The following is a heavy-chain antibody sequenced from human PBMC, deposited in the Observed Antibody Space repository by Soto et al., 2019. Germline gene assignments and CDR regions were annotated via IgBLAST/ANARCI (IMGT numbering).Heavy chain of an antibody. Sequence: ASVKVSCKASGYTFTGYYMHWVRQAPGQGLEWMGWINPNSGGTNYAQKFQGRVTMTRDTSISTAYMELRRLRSDDTAVYYCARVEHQWLVLHFDPWGQGTLVTVSS. CDR1: GYTFTGYY. D-gene: IGHD6-19*01. V-gene: IGHV1-2*02. CDR3: ARVEHQWLVLHFDP. J-gene: IGHJ5*02. CDR2: INPNSGGT.